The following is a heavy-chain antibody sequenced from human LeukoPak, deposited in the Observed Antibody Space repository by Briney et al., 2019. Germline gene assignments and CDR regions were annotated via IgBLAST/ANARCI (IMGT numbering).Heavy chain of an antibody. Sequence: PGGSLRLSCAASGFRFSAYALTWVRQAPGKGLEWVSSISSSSSYIYYADSVKGRFTISRDNAKNSLYLQMNSLRAEDTAVYYCARDRSASYYYYGMDVWGQGTTVTVSS. J-gene: IGHJ6*02. CDR3: ARDRSASYYYYGMDV. V-gene: IGHV3-21*01. CDR2: ISSSSSYI. CDR1: GFRFSAYA.